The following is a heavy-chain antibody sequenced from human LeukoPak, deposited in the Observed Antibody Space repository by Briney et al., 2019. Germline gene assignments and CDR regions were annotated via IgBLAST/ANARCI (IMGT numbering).Heavy chain of an antibody. CDR1: GFTFSSYA. D-gene: IGHD3-10*01. J-gene: IGHJ4*02. V-gene: IGHV3-23*01. CDR3: ATEAYWGTGSWFDY. CDR2: VCGSGGST. Sequence: GGSLRLSCAASGFTFSSYAVSWVRQAPGEGREWVSAVCGSGGSTYYADSVKGRFTISRDNSKNTRYRRINSLRAADTAVYYCATEAYWGTGSWFDYWGQGTLVTVSS.